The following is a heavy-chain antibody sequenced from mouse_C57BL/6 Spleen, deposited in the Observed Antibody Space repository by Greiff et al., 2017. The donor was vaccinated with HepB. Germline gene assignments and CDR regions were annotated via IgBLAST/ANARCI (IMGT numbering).Heavy chain of an antibody. V-gene: IGHV3-6*01. CDR1: GYSITSGYY. D-gene: IGHD2-1*01. Sequence: ESGPGLVKPSQSLSLTCSVTGYSITSGYYWNWIRQFPGNKLEWMGYISYDGSNNYNPSLKNRISITRDTSKNQFFLKLNSVTTEDTATYYCARDEGYGNYDYYAMDYWGQGTSVTVSS. J-gene: IGHJ4*01. CDR2: ISYDGSN. CDR3: ARDEGYGNYDYYAMDY.